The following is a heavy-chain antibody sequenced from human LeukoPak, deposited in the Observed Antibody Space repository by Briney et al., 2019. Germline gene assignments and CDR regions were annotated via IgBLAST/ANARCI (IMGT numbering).Heavy chain of an antibody. CDR3: ASAEQLALDY. Sequence: PSETLSLTCTVSGGSISSYYWSWIRQPPGKGLEWIGYIYYSGSTNYNPSLKSRVTISVDTSKNQFSLKLSSVTAADTAVYYCASAEQLALDYWGQGTLVTVSS. CDR2: IYYSGST. J-gene: IGHJ4*02. CDR1: GGSISSYY. V-gene: IGHV4-59*01. D-gene: IGHD6-6*01.